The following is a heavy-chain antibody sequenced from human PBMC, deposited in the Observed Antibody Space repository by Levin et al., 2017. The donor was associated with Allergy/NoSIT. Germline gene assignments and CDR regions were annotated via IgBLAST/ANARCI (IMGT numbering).Heavy chain of an antibody. D-gene: IGHD3-10*01. CDR2: INPSGGST. CDR3: TRDPHYYGSGSYYNEGAFDI. V-gene: IGHV1-46*01. CDR1: GYTFTSYY. Sequence: GESLKISCKASGYTFTSYYMHWVRQAPGQGLEWMGIINPSGGSTSYAQKFQGRVTMTRDTSTSTVYMELSSLRSEDTSVYYCTRDPHYYGSGSYYNEGAFDIWGQGTMVTVSS. J-gene: IGHJ3*02.